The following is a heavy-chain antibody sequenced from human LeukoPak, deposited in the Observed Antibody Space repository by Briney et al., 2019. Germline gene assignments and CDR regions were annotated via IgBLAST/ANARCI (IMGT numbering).Heavy chain of an antibody. CDR1: GFTFSSYW. CDR2: INSDGSST. Sequence: GGSLRLSCAAPGFTFSSYWMHWVRQAPGKGLVWVSRINSDGSSTSYADSVKGRFTISRDNAKNTLYLQMNSLRAEDTAVYYCAREGGNYYDSSGYYYGVVAFDIWGQGTMVTVSS. D-gene: IGHD3-22*01. J-gene: IGHJ3*02. CDR3: AREGGNYYDSSGYYYGVVAFDI. V-gene: IGHV3-74*01.